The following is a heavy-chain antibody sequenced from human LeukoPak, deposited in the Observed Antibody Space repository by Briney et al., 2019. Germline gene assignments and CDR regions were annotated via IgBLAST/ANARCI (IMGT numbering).Heavy chain of an antibody. D-gene: IGHD5-18*01. Sequence: GGSLRLSCAASGFTFSSFWMNWVRQAPGKGLEWVANIKQDGSERYYVDSVRGRFTISRDNAKKSLYLEMNSPRAEDTAVYYCARLHTAMVVDAFDIWGQGTMVTVSS. CDR1: GFTFSSFW. CDR3: ARLHTAMVVDAFDI. V-gene: IGHV3-7*01. J-gene: IGHJ3*02. CDR2: IKQDGSER.